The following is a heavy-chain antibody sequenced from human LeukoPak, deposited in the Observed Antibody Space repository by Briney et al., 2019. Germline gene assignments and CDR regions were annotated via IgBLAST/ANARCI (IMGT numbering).Heavy chain of an antibody. J-gene: IGHJ4*02. Sequence: SETLSLTCTVSGGSISSYYWSWIRQPPGKGLEWIGYIYYSGSTNYNPSLKSRVTISVDTSKNQFSLKLSSVTAADTAVYYCARLGKYYDSSGYYPRYFDYWGQGTLVTVSS. D-gene: IGHD3-22*01. CDR1: GGSISSYY. CDR2: IYYSGST. CDR3: ARLGKYYDSSGYYPRYFDY. V-gene: IGHV4-59*08.